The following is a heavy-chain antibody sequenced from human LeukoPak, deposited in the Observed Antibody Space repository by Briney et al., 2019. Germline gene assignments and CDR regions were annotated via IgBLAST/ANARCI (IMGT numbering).Heavy chain of an antibody. D-gene: IGHD1-20*01. CDR3: ARDNWYRTYYYSGMDV. CDR1: GGSISGSNYY. V-gene: IGHV4-61*05. CDR2: IYYSGST. J-gene: IGHJ6*02. Sequence: SETLSLTCTASGGSISGSNYYWGWIRQPPGKRLEWIGYIYYSGSTNYSPSLKSRVTMSVDTSKNQFSLKLSSVTAADAAVYYCARDNWYRTYYYSGMDVWGQGTTVTVSS.